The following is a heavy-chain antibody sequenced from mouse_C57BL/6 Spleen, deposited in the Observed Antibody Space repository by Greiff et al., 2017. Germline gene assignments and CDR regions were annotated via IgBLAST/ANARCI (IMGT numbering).Heavy chain of an antibody. V-gene: IGHV1-42*01. Sequence: VQLKQSGPELVKPGASVKISCKASGYSFTGYYMNWVKQSPEKSLEWIGEINPSTGGTTYNQKFKAKATLTVDKSSSTAYMQLKSLTSEDSAVYYCARLAYGYDGAWFAYWGQGTLVTVSA. CDR1: GYSFTGYY. D-gene: IGHD2-2*01. CDR2: INPSTGGT. CDR3: ARLAYGYDGAWFAY. J-gene: IGHJ3*01.